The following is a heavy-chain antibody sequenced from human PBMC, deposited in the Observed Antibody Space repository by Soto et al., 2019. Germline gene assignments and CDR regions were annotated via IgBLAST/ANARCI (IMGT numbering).Heavy chain of an antibody. Sequence: PGVSLRLSCAASGFTFNSYGMNWVRPDPGKGLEWVTVISFDGSNQYYADSVKGRFTISRDNSKNTVYLQLNSLRAEDTAVYYCAKESASTDKKYLFDFWGQGTLVTVSS. CDR2: ISFDGSNQ. CDR3: AKESASTDKKYLFDF. D-gene: IGHD1-1*01. J-gene: IGHJ4*02. V-gene: IGHV3-30*18. CDR1: GFTFNSYG.